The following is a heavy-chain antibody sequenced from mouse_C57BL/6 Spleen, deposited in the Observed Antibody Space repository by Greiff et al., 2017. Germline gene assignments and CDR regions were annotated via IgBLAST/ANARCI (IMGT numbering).Heavy chain of an antibody. V-gene: IGHV1-15*01. CDR1: GYTFTDYE. J-gene: IGHJ3*01. CDR2: IDPETGGT. Sequence: SGAELVRPGASVTLSCKASGYTFTDYEMHWVKQTPVHGLEWIGAIDPETGGTAYNQKFKGKAILTADKSSSTAYMELRSLTSEDSAVYYCTRYDYDLAWFAYWGQGTLVTVSA. CDR3: TRYDYDLAWFAY. D-gene: IGHD2-4*01.